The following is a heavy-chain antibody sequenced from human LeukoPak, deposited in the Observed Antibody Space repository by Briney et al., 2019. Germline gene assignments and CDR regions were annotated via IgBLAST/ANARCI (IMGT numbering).Heavy chain of an antibody. J-gene: IGHJ1*01. CDR3: AKDSSSSSWYPEYFQH. Sequence: PGRSLRLSCAASGFTFSSYGMHWVRQAPGKGLEWVAVIWYDGSNKYYADSVKGRFTISRDNSKNTLYLQMNSLRAEDTAVYYCAKDSSSSSWYPEYFQHWGQGTLVTVSS. V-gene: IGHV3-33*06. CDR2: IWYDGSNK. D-gene: IGHD6-13*01. CDR1: GFTFSSYG.